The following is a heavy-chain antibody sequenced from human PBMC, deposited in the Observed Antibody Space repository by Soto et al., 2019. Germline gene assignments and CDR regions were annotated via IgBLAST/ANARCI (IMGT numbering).Heavy chain of an antibody. Sequence: QVQLVQSGADVKTHGASVRVPCKASGYTFTGYYVHWVREAPGQGLEWMGWINPETGGTSYAQKFQGRVTLSRDTSINTAYLELSRLRFDDAAVYFCARERYQVISDGMDVWGPGTTVTVSS. V-gene: IGHV1-2*02. CDR1: GYTFTGYY. J-gene: IGHJ6*02. CDR2: INPETGGT. CDR3: ARERYQVISDGMDV. D-gene: IGHD2-2*01.